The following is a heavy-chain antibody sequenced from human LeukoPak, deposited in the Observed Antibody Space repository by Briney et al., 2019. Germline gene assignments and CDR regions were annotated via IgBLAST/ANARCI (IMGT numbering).Heavy chain of an antibody. CDR2: ISSSGSTI. V-gene: IGHV3-48*03. J-gene: IGHJ4*02. D-gene: IGHD3-10*01. CDR1: GFTFSSYE. CDR3: ARDGMVRGELRPFDY. Sequence: PGGSLRLSCAASGFTFSSYEMNWVRQAPGKGLEWVSYISSSGSTIYYADSVKGRFTISRDNAKNSLYLQMNSLRAEDTAVYYCARDGMVRGELRPFDYWGQGTLVTVSS.